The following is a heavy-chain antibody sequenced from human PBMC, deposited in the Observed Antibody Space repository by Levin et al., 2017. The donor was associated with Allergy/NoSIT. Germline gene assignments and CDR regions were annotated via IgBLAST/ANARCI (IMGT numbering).Heavy chain of an antibody. V-gene: IGHV1-18*01. CDR1: GYTFTSYG. J-gene: IGHJ4*02. Sequence: GGSLRLSCKASGYTFTSYGISWVRQAPGQGLEWMGWISAYNGNTNYAQKLQGRVTMTTDTSTSTAYMELRSLRSDDTAVYYCARVPAIVVVPAAIWREYYFDYWGQGTLVTVSS. CDR2: ISAYNGNT. CDR3: ARVPAIVVVPAAIWREYYFDY. D-gene: IGHD2-2*02.